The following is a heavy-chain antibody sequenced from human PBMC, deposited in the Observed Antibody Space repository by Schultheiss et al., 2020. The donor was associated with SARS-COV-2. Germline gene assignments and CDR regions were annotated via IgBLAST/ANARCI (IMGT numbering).Heavy chain of an antibody. Sequence: SQTLSLTCAVYGGSFSGYYWSWIRQPPGKGLEWIGEINHSGSTNYNPSLKSRVTISVDTSKNQFSLKLSSVTAADTAVYYCARVKQWLPRAAAGFDPWGQGTLVTVSS. D-gene: IGHD6-19*01. CDR1: GGSFSGYY. V-gene: IGHV4-34*01. J-gene: IGHJ5*02. CDR2: INHSGST. CDR3: ARVKQWLPRAAAGFDP.